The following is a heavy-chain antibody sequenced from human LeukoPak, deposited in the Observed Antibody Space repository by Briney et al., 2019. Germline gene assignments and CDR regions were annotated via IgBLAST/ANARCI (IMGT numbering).Heavy chain of an antibody. CDR2: ISASGAST. D-gene: IGHD6-19*01. CDR1: GFTFRNYA. V-gene: IGHV3-23*01. Sequence: GGSLRLSCAASGFTFRNYAMSWVRQAPGKGLEWVSTISASGASTGYADSVKGRFTISRDNSKNTLYLQMNSLRAEDTAVFYCAKDLRSKVAALDYWGQGTLVTVSS. J-gene: IGHJ4*02. CDR3: AKDLRSKVAALDY.